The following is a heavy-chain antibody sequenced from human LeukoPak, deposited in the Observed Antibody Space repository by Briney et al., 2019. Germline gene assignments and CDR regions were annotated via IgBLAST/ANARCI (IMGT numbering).Heavy chain of an antibody. CDR2: IYYSGST. Sequence: SETLSLTCTVSGGSISSSSYYWGWDRQPPGKGLEWIGSIYYSGSTYYNPSLKSRVTISVDTSKNQFSLKLSSVTAPDTAVYYCARRWYGDVWGQGTTVTVSS. CDR3: ARRWYGDV. CDR1: GGSISSSSYY. V-gene: IGHV4-39*01. D-gene: IGHD4-17*01. J-gene: IGHJ6*02.